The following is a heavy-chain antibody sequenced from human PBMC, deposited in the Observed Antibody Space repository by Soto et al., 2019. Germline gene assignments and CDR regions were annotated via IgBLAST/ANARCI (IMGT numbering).Heavy chain of an antibody. Sequence: SETLSLTCNMSGDSYSISTYSWSWIRQPPGKALQWIGFIYQSGVTSYNPSLASRVSISLDRSNNQCSLKLKSVTAADTAVYFCAGMPYTSGPRFDPWGPGTLVTVSS. J-gene: IGHJ5*02. CDR2: IYQSGVT. D-gene: IGHD6-19*01. CDR1: GDSYSISTYS. CDR3: AGMPYTSGPRFDP. V-gene: IGHV4-30-2*01.